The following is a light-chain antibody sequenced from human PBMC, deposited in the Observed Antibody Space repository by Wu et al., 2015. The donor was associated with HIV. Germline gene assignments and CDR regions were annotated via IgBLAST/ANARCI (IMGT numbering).Light chain of an antibody. J-gene: IGKJ2*01. CDR1: QTINTY. CDR3: QQGYSTPYT. Sequence: DIQMTQSPSSLSASVGDRVTITCRSSQTINTYLNWYQQKPGRAPKLLIYTASNLQSGVPSRLNGSGSGTDFTLTISSLQGEDFASYYCQQGYSTPYTFGLGTKLEI. V-gene: IGKV1-39*01. CDR2: TAS.